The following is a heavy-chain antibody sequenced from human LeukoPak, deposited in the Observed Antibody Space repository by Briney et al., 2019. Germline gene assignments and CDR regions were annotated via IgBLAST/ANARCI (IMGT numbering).Heavy chain of an antibody. Sequence: SVKVSCKASGGTFSSYAISWVRQAPGQGLEWMGRIIPILGIANYAQKFQGRVTITADKSTSTAYMELSSLRSEDTAVYYCVRDRPYYYGSGSYRRDYYYGMDVWGQRTTVTVSS. CDR1: GGTFSSYA. CDR3: VRDRPYYYGSGSYRRDYYYGMDV. V-gene: IGHV1-69*04. D-gene: IGHD3-10*01. J-gene: IGHJ6*02. CDR2: IIPILGIA.